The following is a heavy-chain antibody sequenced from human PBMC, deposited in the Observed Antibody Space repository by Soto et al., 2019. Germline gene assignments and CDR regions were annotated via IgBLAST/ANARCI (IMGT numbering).Heavy chain of an antibody. CDR1: GGTFSSYA. J-gene: IGHJ4*02. CDR3: ARDSTPSEYSSSWYAFDY. V-gene: IGHV1-69*06. D-gene: IGHD6-13*01. Sequence: SVKVSCKASGGTFSSYAISWVRQAPGQGLEWMGGIIPIFGTANYAQKFQGRVTITADKSTSTAYMELSSLRSEDTAVYYCARDSTPSEYSSSWYAFDYWGQGTLVTVSS. CDR2: IIPIFGTA.